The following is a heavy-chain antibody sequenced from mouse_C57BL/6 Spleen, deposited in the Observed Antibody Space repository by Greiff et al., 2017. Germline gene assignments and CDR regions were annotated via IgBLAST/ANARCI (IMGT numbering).Heavy chain of an antibody. Sequence: VQRVESGAELAKPGASVKLSCKASGYTFTSYWMHWVKQRPGQGLEWIGYINPSSGYTKYNQKFKDKATLTADKSSSTAYMQLSSLTYEDSAVYYCARSPFITTGAMDYWGQGTSVTVSS. CDR3: ARSPFITTGAMDY. CDR1: GYTFTSYW. CDR2: INPSSGYT. D-gene: IGHD1-1*01. J-gene: IGHJ4*01. V-gene: IGHV1-7*01.